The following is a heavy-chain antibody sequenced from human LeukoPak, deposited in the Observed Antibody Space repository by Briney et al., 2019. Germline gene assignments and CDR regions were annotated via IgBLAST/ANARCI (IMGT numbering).Heavy chain of an antibody. CDR3: ARRRDYDTSYSLDY. Sequence: GESLKISCKGSGYSFSSYWIGWVRQKPGKGLEWMGLIYPDDSDTRYSPSFQGQVTISADKSISTAYLQWSSLTASETAMYYCARRRDYDTSYSLDYWGQGTLVTVSS. CDR2: IYPDDSDT. V-gene: IGHV5-51*01. J-gene: IGHJ4*02. D-gene: IGHD3-22*01. CDR1: GYSFSSYW.